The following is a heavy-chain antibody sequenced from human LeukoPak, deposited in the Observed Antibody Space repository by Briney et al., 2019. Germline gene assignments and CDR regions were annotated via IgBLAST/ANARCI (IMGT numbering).Heavy chain of an antibody. CDR3: ARVGVRAVISWGLGY. CDR1: GFTFSSYS. CDR2: ISSSSSYI. Sequence: GGSLRLSCAASGFTFSSYSMSWVRQAPGKGLEWVSSISSSSSYIYYADSVKGRFTISRDNAKNSLYLQMNSLRAEDTAVYYCARVGVRAVISWGLGYWGQGTLVTVSS. V-gene: IGHV3-21*01. J-gene: IGHJ4*02. D-gene: IGHD2-2*01.